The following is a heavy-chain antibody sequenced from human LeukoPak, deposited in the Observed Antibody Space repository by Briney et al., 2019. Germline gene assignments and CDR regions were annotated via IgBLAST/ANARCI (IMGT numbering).Heavy chain of an antibody. J-gene: IGHJ4*02. D-gene: IGHD4-11*01. CDR2: IPHDGSNK. Sequence: GGSLRLSCAASGFTFRSFAMDWVRQAPGKGLQWVAIIPHDGSNKYYEDSLKGRFTISRHNSENTLSLQMNTLRAEDTAVYYCAKGFDYSGACGRRFDSWGQGILVTVSP. CDR3: AKGFDYSGACGRRFDS. CDR1: GFTFRSFA. V-gene: IGHV3-30*04.